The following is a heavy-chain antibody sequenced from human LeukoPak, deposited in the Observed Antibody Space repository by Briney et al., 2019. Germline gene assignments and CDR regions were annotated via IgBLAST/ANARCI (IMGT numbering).Heavy chain of an antibody. CDR1: GGTFSSYA. J-gene: IGHJ6*02. CDR2: IIPILGIA. CDR3: ASSPTYYYYGMDV. V-gene: IGHV1-69*04. Sequence: GSSVKVSCKASGGTFSSYAISWVRQAPGQGLEWMGRIIPILGIANYAQKFQGRVTITADKSTSTAYMELSSLRSEDTAVYYCASSPTYYYYGMDVWGQGTTVTVSS.